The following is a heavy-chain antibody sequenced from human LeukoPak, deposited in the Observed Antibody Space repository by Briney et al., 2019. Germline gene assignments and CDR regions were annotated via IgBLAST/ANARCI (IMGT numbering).Heavy chain of an antibody. D-gene: IGHD2-2*01. V-gene: IGHV1-46*03. CDR3: ASTPATIYYYYMDV. CDR1: GYTFTSYY. CDR2: INPSGGST. Sequence: GASLNVSCKTSGYTFTSYYMRWVRHPPAQGLEWMGIINPSGGSTSYAQKFQGRVTMTMDTSTSTLYMELSSLRSEDTAVYYCASTPATIYYYYMDVWGKGTTVTVSS. J-gene: IGHJ6*03.